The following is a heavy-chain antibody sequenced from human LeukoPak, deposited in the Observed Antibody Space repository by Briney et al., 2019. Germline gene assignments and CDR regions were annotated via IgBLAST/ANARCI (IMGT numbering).Heavy chain of an antibody. CDR2: ISGSGGST. CDR3: AKDFHRITIFGVVTLTLDY. Sequence: GGSLRLSCAASGFTLSSYAMSWVRQAPGKGLEWVSAISGSGGSTYYADFVKGRFTISRDNSKNTLYLQMNSLRAEDTAVYYCAKDFHRITIFGVVTLTLDYWGQGTLVTVSS. V-gene: IGHV3-23*01. CDR1: GFTLSSYA. D-gene: IGHD3-3*01. J-gene: IGHJ4*02.